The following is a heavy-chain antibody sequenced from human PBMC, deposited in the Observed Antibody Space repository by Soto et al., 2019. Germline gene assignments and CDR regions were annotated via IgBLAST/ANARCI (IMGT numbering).Heavy chain of an antibody. D-gene: IGHD6-6*01. CDR2: IYYSGST. Sequence: PSETLSLTCTVSTGSISSFYRSWVRQPPGKGREWIGYIYYSGSTYYNPSLKRRATISVDTSKNQFSLKQSSVTAADTAVYYCARQGSSSPSEDDYYCMDVWGQGTTVTVSS. CDR1: TGSISSFY. CDR3: ARQGSSSPSEDDYYCMDV. J-gene: IGHJ6*02. V-gene: IGHV4-59*08.